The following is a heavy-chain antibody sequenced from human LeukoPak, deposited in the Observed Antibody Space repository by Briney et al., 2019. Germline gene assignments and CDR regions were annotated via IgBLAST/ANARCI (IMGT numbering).Heavy chain of an antibody. CDR1: GFTFSSYW. D-gene: IGHD5-18*01. CDR2: IKQDGSEK. V-gene: IGHV3-7*01. Sequence: GGSLRLSCAASGFTFSSYWMSWVRQAPGKGLEWVANIKQDGSEKYYVDSVKGRFTISRDNAKNSLYLQMNSLRAEDTVVYYCASNVDTAMGAGYYFAYWGQGTLVTVSS. CDR3: ASNVDTAMGAGYYFAY. J-gene: IGHJ4*01.